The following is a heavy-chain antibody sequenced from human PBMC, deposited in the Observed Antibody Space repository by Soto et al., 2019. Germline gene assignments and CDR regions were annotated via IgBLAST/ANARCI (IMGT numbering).Heavy chain of an antibody. CDR1: GFTFSSYA. J-gene: IGHJ4*02. V-gene: IGHV3-30-3*01. CDR3: ARPVYGDGYNYNPFDY. Sequence: QVQLVESGGGVVQPGRSLRLSCEASGFTFSSYARHWVRQAPGKGLEWVAVISYDGSNKYYADSVKGRFTISRDNSKNTLYLQMNSLRAEDTAVYYCARPVYGDGYNYNPFDYWGQGTLVTVSS. D-gene: IGHD5-12*01. CDR2: ISYDGSNK.